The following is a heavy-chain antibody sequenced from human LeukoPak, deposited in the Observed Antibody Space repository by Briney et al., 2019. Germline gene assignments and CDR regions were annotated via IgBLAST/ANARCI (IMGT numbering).Heavy chain of an antibody. Sequence: PSETLSLTCSVSGDDIISSNWWTWVRQPPQKGLEWIGEVYHSGSTNYNPPLKSRIYMSVDKSQNRFSLRLTSVTAADTAVYFCARVSGSGLYFKSFDPWGQGTLVIVSS. J-gene: IGHJ5*01. CDR3: ARVSGSGLYFKSFDP. D-gene: IGHD3-10*01. CDR1: GDDIISSNW. V-gene: IGHV4-4*02. CDR2: VYHSGST.